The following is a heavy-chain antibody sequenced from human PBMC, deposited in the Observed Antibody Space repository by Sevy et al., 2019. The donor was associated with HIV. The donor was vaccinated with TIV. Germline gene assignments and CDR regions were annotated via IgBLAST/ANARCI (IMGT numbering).Heavy chain of an antibody. V-gene: IGHV3-30*01. D-gene: IGHD3-16*01. CDR1: GITFSSYS. CDR3: ARDGLGGFAQTLDV. Sequence: GSLRPSCSAPGITFSSYSIPWVRPASSQGLDLVALISYDGSNKNYPDSLKGRFTISRDNAKNTLYLEMNSLRPEDTAVYYCARDGLGGFAQTLDVWGQGTTVTVSS. J-gene: IGHJ6*02. CDR2: ISYDGSNK.